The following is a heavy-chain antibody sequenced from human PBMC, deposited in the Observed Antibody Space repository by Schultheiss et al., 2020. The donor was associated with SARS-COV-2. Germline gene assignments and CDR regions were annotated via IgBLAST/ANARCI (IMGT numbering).Heavy chain of an antibody. CDR1: GGPFSNYA. CDR2: INHRGST. Sequence: GSLRLSCAVYGGPFSNYAWTWIRQSPGKGLEWIGDINHRGSTNYNPSLRSRVTISVDTSKNQFSLKLNSVTAADTAVYYCTRGALGYWGQGTLVTVSS. J-gene: IGHJ1*01. CDR3: TRGALGY. D-gene: IGHD6-13*01. V-gene: IGHV4-34*01.